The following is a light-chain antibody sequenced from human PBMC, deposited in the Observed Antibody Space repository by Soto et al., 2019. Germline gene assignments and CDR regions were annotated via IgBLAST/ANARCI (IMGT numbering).Light chain of an antibody. CDR3: SSYAGSKGYV. CDR1: SSDVGGYNY. J-gene: IGLJ1*01. Sequence: QSALTQPPSASGSPGQSVTISCTGTSSDVGGYNYVSWYQQHPGKAPKLMIYEVSKRPSGVPDRFSGSKSGNTASLTVSGLQAEDEADYYCSSYAGSKGYVFGTGTKLTGL. CDR2: EVS. V-gene: IGLV2-8*01.